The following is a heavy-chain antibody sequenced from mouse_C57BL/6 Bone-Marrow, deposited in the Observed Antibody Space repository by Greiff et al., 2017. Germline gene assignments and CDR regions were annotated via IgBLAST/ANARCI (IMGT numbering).Heavy chain of an antibody. J-gene: IGHJ4*01. CDR2: INPNNGGT. V-gene: IGHV1-26*01. CDR3: ARRGYYAMDY. Sequence: EVQLQQSGPELVKPGASVKISCKASGYTFTDYYMNWVKQSHGKSLEWIGDINPNNGGTSYNQKFKGKATLTLDKSSSTAYMELRSLTSEDSAVYYCARRGYYAMDYWGQGTSVTVSS. CDR1: GYTFTDYY.